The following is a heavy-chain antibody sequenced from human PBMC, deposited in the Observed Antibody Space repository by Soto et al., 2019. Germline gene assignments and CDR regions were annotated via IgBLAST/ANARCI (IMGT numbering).Heavy chain of an antibody. V-gene: IGHV1-69*01. D-gene: IGHD2-15*01. J-gene: IGHJ6*02. CDR1: GGTFSSYA. Sequence: VQLVQSGAEVKKPGSSVKVSCKAPGGTFSSYAISWVRQAPGQGLEWMGGIIPIFGTANYVQKFQGRVTITADESTSTGYMELSSLRSEDTAVYYCARSQGGSSSLDIYYYYYYGMDVWGQGTTVTVSS. CDR3: ARSQGGSSSLDIYYYYYYGMDV. CDR2: IIPIFGTA.